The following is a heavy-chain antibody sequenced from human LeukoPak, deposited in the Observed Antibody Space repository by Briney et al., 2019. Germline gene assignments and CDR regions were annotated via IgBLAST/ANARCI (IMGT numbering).Heavy chain of an antibody. Sequence: SETLSLTCAVYGGSFSGYYWSWIREPPGKGLEWIGEINHSGSTNYNPSLKSRVTISVDTSKNQFSLKLSSVTAADTAVYYCARDRLQLQSWGQGTLVTVSS. CDR2: INHSGST. J-gene: IGHJ5*02. D-gene: IGHD1-1*01. CDR1: GGSFSGYY. V-gene: IGHV4-34*01. CDR3: ARDRLQLQS.